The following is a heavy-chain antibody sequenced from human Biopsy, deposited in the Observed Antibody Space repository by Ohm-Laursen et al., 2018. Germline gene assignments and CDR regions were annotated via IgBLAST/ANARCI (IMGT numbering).Heavy chain of an antibody. J-gene: IGHJ6*02. Sequence: SDTLSLTCSVSGGSISSGGSYWGWIRQRPGKGLEWIGHIYYSVMTNYNPSLQSRVSISVDTSRNQVSLTLSSVTAADTAVYYCARDSGILNYGNFKYYHYYGMDVWGQGTTVTVSS. V-gene: IGHV4-61*08. CDR2: IYYSVMT. D-gene: IGHD4-11*01. CDR3: ARDSGILNYGNFKYYHYYGMDV. CDR1: GGSISSGGSY.